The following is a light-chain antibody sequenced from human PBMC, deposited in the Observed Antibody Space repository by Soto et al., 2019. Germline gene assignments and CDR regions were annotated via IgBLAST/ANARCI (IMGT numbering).Light chain of an antibody. J-gene: IGLJ6*01. V-gene: IGLV2-14*03. CDR1: SGDLGNFNS. CDR2: EVY. CDR3: SSHTVNNTWL. Sequence: QSALTQPDSVSGSLGQSISVSCTGTSGDLGNFNSVSWYQQHPGKAPKLILFEVYNRPSGVSNRFSGSKSANTASLTIIGLKTEDEADYYCSSHTVNNTWLFGGGTKVTVL.